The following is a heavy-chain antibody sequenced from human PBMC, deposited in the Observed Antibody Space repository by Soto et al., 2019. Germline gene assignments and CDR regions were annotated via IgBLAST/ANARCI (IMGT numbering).Heavy chain of an antibody. Sequence: GASVKVSCKASGYTFTSYYMHWVRQAPGQGLEWMGIINPSGGSTSYAQKFQGRVTMTRDTSTSTVYMELSSLRSEDTAVYYCARARRDYGDFSPQIDYWGQGTLVTVSS. CDR1: GYTFTSYY. CDR3: ARARRDYGDFSPQIDY. J-gene: IGHJ4*02. CDR2: INPSGGST. V-gene: IGHV1-46*03. D-gene: IGHD4-17*01.